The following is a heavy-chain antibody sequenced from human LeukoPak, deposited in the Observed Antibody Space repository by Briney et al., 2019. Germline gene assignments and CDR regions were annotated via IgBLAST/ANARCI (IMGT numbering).Heavy chain of an antibody. Sequence: ASVKVSCKASGYTFITSDINWVRQASGQGPEWMGYIDPESGYTTYAQKFQGRVTMTRDTSTSTAYMELSSLTPDDTAIYYCTRKLRLDEHWGQGTLVAVSS. V-gene: IGHV1-8*01. CDR1: GYTFITSD. CDR3: TRKLRLDEH. J-gene: IGHJ4*02. CDR2: IDPESGYT. D-gene: IGHD1-7*01.